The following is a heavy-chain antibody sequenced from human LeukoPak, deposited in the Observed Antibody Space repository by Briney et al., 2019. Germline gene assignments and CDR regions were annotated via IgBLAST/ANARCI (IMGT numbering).Heavy chain of an antibody. CDR3: AKVVPGGRYYYYYYGMDV. V-gene: IGHV3-74*01. J-gene: IGHJ6*02. CDR2: INEDGSTT. CDR1: GFTFSRYW. Sequence: GGSLRLSCAASGFTFSRYWMHWVRQAPGKGLVWVSRINEDGSTTSYADSVKGRFTISRDNVKNTLYLQMNSLRAEDTAVYYCAKVVPGGRYYYYYYGMDVWGQGTTVTVSS. D-gene: IGHD2-15*01.